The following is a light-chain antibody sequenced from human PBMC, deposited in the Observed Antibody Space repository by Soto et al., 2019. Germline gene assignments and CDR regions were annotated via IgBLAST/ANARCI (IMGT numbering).Light chain of an antibody. Sequence: QSVLTQPASVSGSPGQSITISCTGTSRDVGGYSHVSWYQQHPGKTPKLMIYEVSNPPSGVSHRFSGSKSGNTASLTISGLQSEDEADYYCSSFSAIAREVFGGGTKLTVL. CDR2: EVS. CDR3: SSFSAIAREV. CDR1: SRDVGGYSH. V-gene: IGLV2-14*01. J-gene: IGLJ2*01.